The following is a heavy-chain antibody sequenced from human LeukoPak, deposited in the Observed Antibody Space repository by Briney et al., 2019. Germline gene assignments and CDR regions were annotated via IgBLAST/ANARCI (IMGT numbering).Heavy chain of an antibody. CDR3: AKEKSNEWEPHRGFDY. Sequence: KASETLSLTCAFYGGSFSAYYWSWIRQPPGKGLEWIGEINHSGSTNYNPSLKSRVTISVDTSKNQFSLKLSSVTAADTAVYYCAKEKSNEWEPHRGFDYWGQGTLVTVSS. CDR1: GGSFSAYY. CDR2: INHSGST. D-gene: IGHD1-26*01. J-gene: IGHJ4*02. V-gene: IGHV4-34*01.